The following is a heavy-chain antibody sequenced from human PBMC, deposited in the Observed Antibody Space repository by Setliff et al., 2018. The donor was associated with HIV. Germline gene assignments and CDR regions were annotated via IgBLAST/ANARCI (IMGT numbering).Heavy chain of an antibody. J-gene: IGHJ6*03. CDR2: ISWNSDII. V-gene: IGHV3-9*01. CDR3: VKGGTLAGQFYYYMKV. D-gene: IGHD6-19*01. CDR1: GFSFSNFA. Sequence: PGGSLRLSCEGSGFSFSNFAMHWVRQAPGRGLEWVSGISWNSDIIGYAASAKGRFIISRDNARSSLHLQMNSLATEDTASYFCVKGGTLAGQFYYYMKVWGKGTTVTVSS.